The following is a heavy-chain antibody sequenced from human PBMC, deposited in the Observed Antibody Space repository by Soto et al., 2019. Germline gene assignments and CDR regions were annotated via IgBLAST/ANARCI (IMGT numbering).Heavy chain of an antibody. CDR3: ARNSWPGRRGACYYYMDV. J-gene: IGHJ6*03. D-gene: IGHD3-10*01. V-gene: IGHV4-34*12. Sequence: SETLSLTCAVYGGSFSGYYWSWIRQPPGKGLEWIGEIIHSGSTNYNPSLKSRVIISVDTFKNQFSLKLSSVTAADTAVYYCARNSWPGRRGACYYYMDVWGKGTTVTV. CDR1: GGSFSGYY. CDR2: IIHSGST.